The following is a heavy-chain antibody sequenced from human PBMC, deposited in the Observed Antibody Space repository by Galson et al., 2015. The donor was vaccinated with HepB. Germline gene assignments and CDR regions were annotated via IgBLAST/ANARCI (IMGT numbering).Heavy chain of an antibody. CDR1: GGSITSSYW. CDR2: IYHSGSS. D-gene: IGHD6-13*01. Sequence: ETLSLTCAVSGGSITSSYWWSWVRQPPGQGLEWIGDIYHSGSSNYKPSPESRVTISVDKSKNQFSLQLRSVTAADTAVYYCARASSYSSSYYDFWGQGILVTVSS. CDR3: ARASSYSSSYYDF. V-gene: IGHV4-4*02. J-gene: IGHJ4*02.